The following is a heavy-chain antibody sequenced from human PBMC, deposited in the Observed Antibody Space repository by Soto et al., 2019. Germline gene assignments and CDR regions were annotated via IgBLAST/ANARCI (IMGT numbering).Heavy chain of an antibody. Sequence: LEFVSAINRVGGSAYYADSVKDRFTISRDNSRDTLYLQMSSLRPEDTAVYYCVKVRLERNSDHRDPHAFPTQRSFD. V-gene: IGHV3-64D*08. J-gene: IGHJ5*02. D-gene: IGHD1-1*01. CDR3: VKVRLERNSDHRDPHAFPTQRSFD. CDR2: INRVGGSA.